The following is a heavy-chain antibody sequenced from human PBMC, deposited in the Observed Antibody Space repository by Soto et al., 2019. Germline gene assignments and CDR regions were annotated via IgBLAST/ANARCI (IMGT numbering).Heavy chain of an antibody. J-gene: IGHJ4*02. V-gene: IGHV3-7*04. CDR3: SGGVGDAV. CDR1: GFTFRRDW. CDR2: TNQDGTEK. Sequence: DEQLVESGGGLVQPGGSLRLSCAVSGFTFRRDWMNWVRQAPGKGLEWVAHTNQDGTEKYYVDSVKGRFTIFRDNAKNSLSLQMNSLRVEDTAVYYCSGGVGDAVWGQGTLVTVSS. D-gene: IGHD1-26*01.